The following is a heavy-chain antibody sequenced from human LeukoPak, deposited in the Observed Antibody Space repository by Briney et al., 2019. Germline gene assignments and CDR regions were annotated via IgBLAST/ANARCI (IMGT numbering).Heavy chain of an antibody. CDR1: GFTFSSYG. V-gene: IGHV3-30*02. D-gene: IGHD6-13*01. Sequence: GGSLRLSCAASGFTFSSYGMHWVRQAPGKGLEWVAFIRYDGSNKYYADSVKGRFTISRDNSKNTLYLQMNSLRAEDTAVYYCAKVGPKAGVYSSSWYGTGMDYWGQGTLVTVSS. J-gene: IGHJ4*02. CDR3: AKVGPKAGVYSSSWYGTGMDY. CDR2: IRYDGSNK.